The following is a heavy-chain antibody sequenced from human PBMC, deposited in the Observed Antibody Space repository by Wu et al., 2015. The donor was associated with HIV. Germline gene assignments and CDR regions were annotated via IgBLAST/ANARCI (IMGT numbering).Heavy chain of an antibody. CDR1: GYTFTSYG. CDR3: ARDGPESIVGAVAPPYG. D-gene: IGHD1-26*01. V-gene: IGHV1-18*01. J-gene: IGHJ4*02. Sequence: QVQLVQSGAEVKKPGASVKVSCKASGYTFTSYGISWVRQAPGQGLEWMGWISAYNGNTNYAQKLQGRVTMTRDTSITTAYMELRRLRSDDTAVYYCARDGPESIVGAVAPPYGWGQGTLVTVSS. CDR2: ISAYNGNT.